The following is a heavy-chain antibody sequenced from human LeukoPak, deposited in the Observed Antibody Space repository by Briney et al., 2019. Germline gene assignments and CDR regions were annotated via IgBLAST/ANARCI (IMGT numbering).Heavy chain of an antibody. V-gene: IGHV3-11*04. CDR3: ARASDSSSWFNYYYYMDV. CDR2: ISSSGSTI. CDR1: RFTFSDYY. D-gene: IGHD6-13*01. J-gene: IGHJ6*03. Sequence: GGSLRLSCAASRFTFSDYYMSWIRQAPGKGLEWVSYISSSGSTIYYADSVKGRFTISRDNAKNSLYLQMNRLRAEDTAVYYCARASDSSSWFNYYYYMDVWGKGTTVTVSS.